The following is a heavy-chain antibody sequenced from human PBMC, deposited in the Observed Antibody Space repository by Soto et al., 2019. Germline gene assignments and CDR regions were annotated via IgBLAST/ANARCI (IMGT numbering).Heavy chain of an antibody. D-gene: IGHD2-2*01. CDR3: ARSQGCSSTSCYLDAFDI. CDR2: IYSGGST. V-gene: IGHV3-66*01. CDR1: GFTVSSNY. J-gene: IGHJ3*02. Sequence: EVQLVESGGGLVQPGGSLRLSCAASGFTVSSNYMSWVRQAPGKGLEWVSVIYSGGSTYYADSVKGRFTISRDNSKNTLDLQMNSLRAEDTAVYYCARSQGCSSTSCYLDAFDIWGQGTMVTVSS.